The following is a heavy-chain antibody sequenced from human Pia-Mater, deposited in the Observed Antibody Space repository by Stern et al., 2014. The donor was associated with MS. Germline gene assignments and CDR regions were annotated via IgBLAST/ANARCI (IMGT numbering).Heavy chain of an antibody. CDR3: ARRDYSSDWEYYYYGMDV. D-gene: IGHD6-19*01. V-gene: IGHV3-21*01. J-gene: IGHJ6*02. Sequence: EVQLVESGGGLVKPGGSLRLSCAASGFTFSSYSMNWVRQAPGKGLEWVSSISGSSSYIYYADSVKGRFTISRDNAKNSLYLQMNSLRAEDTAVYYCARRDYSSDWEYYYYGMDVWGQGTTVTVSS. CDR1: GFTFSSYS. CDR2: ISGSSSYI.